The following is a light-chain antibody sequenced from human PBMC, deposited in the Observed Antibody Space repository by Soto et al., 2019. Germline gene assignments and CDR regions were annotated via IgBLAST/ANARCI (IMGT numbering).Light chain of an antibody. CDR3: QQDYDMPRT. V-gene: IGKV1-39*01. CDR1: QSISKY. Sequence: IQMTQSPSSLSASVGNRVTLTCRATQSISKYLNWYQQKPGKAPNLLIYSTSTLQSGVPSRFSGSGSGTDFTLTIDSLQPEDFAPYYCQQDYDMPRTFGQGTKVDI. J-gene: IGKJ1*01. CDR2: STS.